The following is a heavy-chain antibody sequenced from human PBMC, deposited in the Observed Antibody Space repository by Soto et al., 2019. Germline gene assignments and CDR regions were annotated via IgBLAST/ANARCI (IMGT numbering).Heavy chain of an antibody. CDR2: IIPIFGTA. V-gene: IGHV1-69*13. D-gene: IGHD3-10*01. CDR3: ARSWKYYYGSGSSDYYYYYGMDV. J-gene: IGHJ6*02. CDR1: GGTFSSYA. Sequence: GASVKVSCKASGGTFSSYAISWVRQAPGQGLEWMGGIIPIFGTANYAQKFQGRVTITADESTSTAYMELSSLRSEDTAVYYCARSWKYYYGSGSSDYYYYYGMDVWGQGTTVTVSS.